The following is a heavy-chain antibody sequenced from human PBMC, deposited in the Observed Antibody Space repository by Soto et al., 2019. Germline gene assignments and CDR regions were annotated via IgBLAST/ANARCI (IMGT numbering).Heavy chain of an antibody. CDR1: GGSIRSGGYY. V-gene: IGHV4-31*03. Sequence: PSETLSLTCTVSGGSIRSGGYYWSWVRQSPRRGLEWIGNIYYNGSTYYNPSLKSRLTISVDTSKNQFSLNLSSVTAADTAVYYCARDRLMATAGTARHYFGLDVWGQGTTVTVSS. D-gene: IGHD5-18*01. CDR2: IYYNGST. CDR3: ARDRLMATAGTARHYFGLDV. J-gene: IGHJ6*02.